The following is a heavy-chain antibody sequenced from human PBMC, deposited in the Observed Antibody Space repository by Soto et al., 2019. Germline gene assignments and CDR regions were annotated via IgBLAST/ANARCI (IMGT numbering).Heavy chain of an antibody. Sequence: EVQLVESGGGLVQPGGSLRLSCSASGFTFSSYNMNWVRQAPGKGLEWVSYISGGSTTKYYADSVKGRFTISRDNAKNSLYLQMNSLRDEDTAVYYCARPSSGWKNWFAPGGQGTLVTVSS. CDR3: ARPSSGWKNWFAP. J-gene: IGHJ5*02. V-gene: IGHV3-48*02. CDR2: ISGGSTTK. CDR1: GFTFSSYN. D-gene: IGHD6-19*01.